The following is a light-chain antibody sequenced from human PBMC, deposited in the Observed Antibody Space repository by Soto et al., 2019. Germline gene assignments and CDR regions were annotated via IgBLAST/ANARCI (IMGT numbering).Light chain of an antibody. CDR1: SSNIGSNT. CDR3: ATWDDSLNGWV. V-gene: IGLV1-44*01. CDR2: SND. Sequence: QFVLTQPPSASGTPGQRVTISCSGSSSNIGSNTVNWYQQLPGTAPKLLIYSNDQRPLGVPDRFSGSKSGTSASLAISGLQSEDEADYYCATWDDSLNGWVFGGGTKLTVL. J-gene: IGLJ3*02.